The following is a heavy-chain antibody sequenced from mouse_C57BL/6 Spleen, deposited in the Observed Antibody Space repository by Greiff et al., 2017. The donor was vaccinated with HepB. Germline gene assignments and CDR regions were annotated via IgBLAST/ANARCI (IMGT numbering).Heavy chain of an antibody. V-gene: IGHV1-55*01. Sequence: QVQLQQPGAELVKPGASVKMSCKASGYTFTSYWITWVKQRPGQGLEWIGDIYPGSGSTNYNEKFKRKATLNVAPSSSTAYMQLSSLTSEDSAVYYCAREGLYYGNWFAYWGQGTLVTVSA. CDR1: GYTFTSYW. CDR3: AREGLYYGNWFAY. CDR2: IYPGSGST. J-gene: IGHJ3*01. D-gene: IGHD2-1*01.